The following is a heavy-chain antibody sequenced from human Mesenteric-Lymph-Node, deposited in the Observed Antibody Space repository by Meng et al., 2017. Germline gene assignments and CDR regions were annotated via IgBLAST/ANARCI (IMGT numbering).Heavy chain of an antibody. Sequence: QVPLQPWGAGLLKPSETLSLPCAVYGGSFSGSYWSWIRQPPGKGLEWIGEINHSGSTNYNPSLKNRVTISVDTSKNQFSLKLSSVTAADTAVYYCAYSGSYYPDYWGQGTLVTSPQ. CDR3: AYSGSYYPDY. V-gene: IGHV4-34*01. J-gene: IGHJ4*02. CDR2: INHSGST. CDR1: GGSFSGSY. D-gene: IGHD1-26*01.